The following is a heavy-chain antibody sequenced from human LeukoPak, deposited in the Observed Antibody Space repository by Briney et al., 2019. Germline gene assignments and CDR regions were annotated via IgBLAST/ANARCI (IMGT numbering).Heavy chain of an antibody. V-gene: IGHV3-23*01. J-gene: IGHJ4*02. CDR2: ISGSGENT. CDR1: GFTFINYG. Sequence: GGSLRLSCAASGFTFINYGMSWVRQAPGKGLEWVSVISGSGENTYYADSAKGRFTISRDNFKNTLYLQMNSLRAEDTAVYYCTRDPRRLDYWGQGTLVTVSS. CDR3: TRDPRRLDY.